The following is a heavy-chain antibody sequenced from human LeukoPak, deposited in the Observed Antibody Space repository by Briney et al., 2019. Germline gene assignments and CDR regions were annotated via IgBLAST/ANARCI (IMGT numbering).Heavy chain of an antibody. J-gene: IGHJ5*02. D-gene: IGHD2-2*01. CDR2: ISAYNDNT. CDR3: TRHRDSFSSSTAQVS. CDR1: GYTSTNYI. Sequence: ASVKVSCKASGYTSTNYIISWVRQAPGQGLEWMGWISAYNDNTNYAQKLQDRVTMTTDTSTSTAYMELRSLRSDDTAMYYCTRHRDSFSSSTAQVSWGQGILVTVSS. V-gene: IGHV1-18*04.